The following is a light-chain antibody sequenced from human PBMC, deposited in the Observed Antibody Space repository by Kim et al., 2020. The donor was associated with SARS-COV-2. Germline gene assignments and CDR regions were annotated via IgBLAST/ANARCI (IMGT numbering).Light chain of an antibody. CDR3: QAWDSSTYV. CDR2: QDS. V-gene: IGLV3-1*01. Sequence: EPPGQTASISCSGDKLGDKYACWYQQKPGQTPVLVIYQDSKRPSGIPERFSGSNSGNTATLTISGTQAMDEADYYCQAWDSSTYVFGTGTKVTVL. CDR1: KLGDKY. J-gene: IGLJ1*01.